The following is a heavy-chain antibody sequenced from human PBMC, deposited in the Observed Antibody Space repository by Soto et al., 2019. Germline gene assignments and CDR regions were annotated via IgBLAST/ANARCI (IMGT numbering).Heavy chain of an antibody. V-gene: IGHV3-48*01. CDR1: GFTFSSYS. J-gene: IGHJ5*02. CDR2: ISSSSSTI. CDR3: ARGGISPPNWFDP. D-gene: IGHD6-13*01. Sequence: EVQLVESGGGLVQPGGSLRLSCAASGFTFSSYSMNWVRQAPGKGREWVSYISSSSSTIYYAASVKGRFTISRDNAKNSLYLQMNSLRAEDTAVYYCARGGISPPNWFDPWGQGTLVTVSS.